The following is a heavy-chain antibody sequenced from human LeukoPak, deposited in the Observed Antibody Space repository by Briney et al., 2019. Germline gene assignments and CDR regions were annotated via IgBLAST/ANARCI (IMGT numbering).Heavy chain of an antibody. CDR2: MNPNSGVT. CDR3: ARTSAMDY. CDR1: GYTFIGYY. V-gene: IGHV1-2*06. D-gene: IGHD2-2*01. Sequence: GASVKVSCKASGYTFIGYYIHWVRQAPGQGLEWMGRMNPNSGVTNYAQKLQGRVTMTGDTSITTAYMELSRLTSDDTAVYYCARTSAMDYWGQGTLVTVSS. J-gene: IGHJ4*02.